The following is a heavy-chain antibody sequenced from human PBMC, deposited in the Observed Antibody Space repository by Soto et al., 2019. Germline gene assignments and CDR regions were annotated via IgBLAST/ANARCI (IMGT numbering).Heavy chain of an antibody. V-gene: IGHV3-11*05. Sequence: QVQLVESGGGLVKPGGSLRLSCAASGFTFSDYYMSWIRQAPGKGLEWVSYINSSSSYTNYADSVKGRFTISRDNAKNSLYLQMNSLTADDTAVYHWARTIVAAGGRRYFDLWGRGTLVTVSS. D-gene: IGHD6-13*01. J-gene: IGHJ2*01. CDR3: ARTIVAAGGRRYFDL. CDR2: INSSSSYT. CDR1: GFTFSDYY.